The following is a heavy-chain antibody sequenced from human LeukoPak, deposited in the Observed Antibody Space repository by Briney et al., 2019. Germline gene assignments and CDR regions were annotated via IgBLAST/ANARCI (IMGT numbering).Heavy chain of an antibody. D-gene: IGHD1-14*01. CDR3: ARSNKPGYFDY. V-gene: IGHV1-2*02. CDR1: GYTFTGYY. Sequence: ASVKVSCKASGYTFTGYYMHWVRQAPEQGLEWMGWINPNSGGTNYAQKFQGRVTMTRDTSISTAYTELSRLRSDDTAEYYCARSNKPGYFDYWGQGTLVTVSS. J-gene: IGHJ4*02. CDR2: INPNSGGT.